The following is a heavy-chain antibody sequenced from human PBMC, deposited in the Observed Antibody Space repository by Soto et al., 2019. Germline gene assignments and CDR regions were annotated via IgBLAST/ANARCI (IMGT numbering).Heavy chain of an antibody. CDR2: VYSSGIT. CDR3: GRRWFGQCYPN. V-gene: IGHV4-39*01. Sequence: QLQLQESGPRLVKPSETLSLTCSVSGDSISSGTYYWGWLRQPPGKGLEWIGNVYSSGITHYNPSLKSRVTISADRSNNQFSLKMNSVTAADTAVYYCGRRWFGQCYPNWGQGTLVTVSS. D-gene: IGHD3-10*01. J-gene: IGHJ4*02. CDR1: GDSISSGTYY.